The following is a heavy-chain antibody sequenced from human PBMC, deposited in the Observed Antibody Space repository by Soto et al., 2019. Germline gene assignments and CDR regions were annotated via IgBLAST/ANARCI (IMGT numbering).Heavy chain of an antibody. D-gene: IGHD2-15*01. J-gene: IGHJ3*02. V-gene: IGHV1-8*01. CDR1: GGTFTSYD. CDR2: MNPNSGNT. CDR3: SRIHCTAGSFYPDAFDT. Sequence: ASVKVSCKASGGTFTSYDIKWVRQATGQGLEWMGWMNPNSGNTGYAQKFQGRVTMSRNTAISTAYMELSSLRSEDTAVYYCSRIHCTAGSFYPDAFDTWGQGPMVTLSS.